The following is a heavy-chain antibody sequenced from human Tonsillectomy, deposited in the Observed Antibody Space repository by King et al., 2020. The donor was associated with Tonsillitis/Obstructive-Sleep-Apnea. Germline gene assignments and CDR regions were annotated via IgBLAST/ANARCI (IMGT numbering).Heavy chain of an antibody. CDR3: ARGMVVATFYFYYMDV. J-gene: IGHJ6*03. CDR2: INHSGST. D-gene: IGHD2-15*01. V-gene: IGHV4-34*01. Sequence: VQLQQWGAGLLKPSETLSLTCAVYGGSFSAYYWSWIRQPPGKGLEWIGEINHSGSTNYNPSLKSRVTMSVDTSKNQISLNLSSVTAADTAVYYCARGMVVATFYFYYMDVWGKGTTVTVSS. CDR1: GGSFSAYY.